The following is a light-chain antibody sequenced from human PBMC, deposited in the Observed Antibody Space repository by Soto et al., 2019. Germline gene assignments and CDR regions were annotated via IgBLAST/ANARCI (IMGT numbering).Light chain of an antibody. Sequence: QSALTQPASMSGSPGQSITISCTGTSSDVGGYNYVSWYQQHPGKAPKLMIYDVSNRPSGLSNRFFASKSGNTASLTISGLQAEDEADYYCSSYTITSTLVFGTGTKLTVL. CDR2: DVS. CDR1: SSDVGGYNY. V-gene: IGLV2-14*01. J-gene: IGLJ1*01. CDR3: SSYTITSTLV.